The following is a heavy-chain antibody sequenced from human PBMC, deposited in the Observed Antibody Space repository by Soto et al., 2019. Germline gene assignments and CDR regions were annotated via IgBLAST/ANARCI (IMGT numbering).Heavy chain of an antibody. D-gene: IGHD1-26*01. CDR3: AREALGALGY. J-gene: IGHJ4*02. CDR1: GFSFSSYW. V-gene: IGHV3-74*01. CDR2: LNTDGSST. Sequence: PGGSLRLSCVASGFSFSSYWMHWVRQAPGKGLVWVSRLNTDGSSTIYADSVKGRFTISRDNAKNTLYLQINSLRAEDTAVYYCAREALGALGYWGQGTPVTVYS.